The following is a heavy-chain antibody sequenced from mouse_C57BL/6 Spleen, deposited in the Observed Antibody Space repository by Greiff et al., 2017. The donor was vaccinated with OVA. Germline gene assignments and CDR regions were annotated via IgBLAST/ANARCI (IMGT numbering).Heavy chain of an antibody. CDR1: GYAFSSSW. V-gene: IGHV1-82*01. Sequence: VKLQESGPELVKPGASVKISCKASGYAFSSSWMNWVKQRPGKGLEWIGRIYPGDGDTNYDGKFKGKATLTADKSSSTAYMQLSSLTSEDSAVYFCARSGDYCNYYAMDYWGQGTSVTVSS. D-gene: IGHD2-1*01. J-gene: IGHJ4*01. CDR3: ARSGDYCNYYAMDY. CDR2: IYPGDGDT.